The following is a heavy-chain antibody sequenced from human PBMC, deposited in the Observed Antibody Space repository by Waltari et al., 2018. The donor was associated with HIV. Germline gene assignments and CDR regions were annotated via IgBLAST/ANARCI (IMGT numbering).Heavy chain of an antibody. CDR3: ARDWKLLPDY. V-gene: IGHV3-33*08. D-gene: IGHD1-26*01. J-gene: IGHJ4*02. CDR2: IWYDGSNK. CDR1: GFTFGNFP. Sequence: VQLVDSGGGLVQPGRSLSLPCAASGFTFGNFPFLWVRQAPGKGREWVAVIWYDGSNKYYADSVEGRFTISRDNSKNTLYLQMNSLRAEDTAVYYCARDWKLLPDYWGQGTLVTVSS.